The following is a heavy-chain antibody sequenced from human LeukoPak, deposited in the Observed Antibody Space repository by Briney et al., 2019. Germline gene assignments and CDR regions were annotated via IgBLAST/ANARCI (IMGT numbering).Heavy chain of an antibody. V-gene: IGHV4-31*03. CDR2: IYYSGST. CDR3: ARASIAARRYFDY. D-gene: IGHD6-6*01. Sequence: SETLSLTCTVSGGSISSGGYYWSWIRQHPGKGLEWIGYIYYSGSTYYNPSLKSRVTISVDTSKNQFSLKLSSVTAADTAVYYCARASIAARRYFDYWGQGTLVTVSS. J-gene: IGHJ4*02. CDR1: GGSISSGGYY.